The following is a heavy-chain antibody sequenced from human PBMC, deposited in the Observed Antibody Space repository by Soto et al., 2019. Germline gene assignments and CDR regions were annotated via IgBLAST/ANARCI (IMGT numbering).Heavy chain of an antibody. V-gene: IGHV4-59*08. J-gene: IGHJ6*03. CDR3: ARRRYFDWLSTNYYMDV. Sequence: SETLSLTCTVSGGSISSYYWSWIRQPPGKGLEWIGYIYYSGSTNYNPSLKSRVTISVDTSKNQFSLKLSSVTAADTAVYYCARRRYFDWLSTNYYMDVWGKGTTVTVSS. CDR1: GGSISSYY. CDR2: IYYSGST. D-gene: IGHD3-9*01.